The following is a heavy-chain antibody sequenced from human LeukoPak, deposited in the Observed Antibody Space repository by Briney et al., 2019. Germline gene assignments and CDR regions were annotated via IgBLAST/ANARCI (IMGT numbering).Heavy chain of an antibody. CDR3: AKDQSYHGVAGTSLLDY. D-gene: IGHD6-19*01. CDR1: GFTFNNYG. V-gene: IGHV3-30*18. CDR2: ISYDGSDK. J-gene: IGHJ4*02. Sequence: GVSLRLSCSASGFTFNNYGMHWVRHAPGKGLEWGAVISYDGSDKYYEDSVKGRFTISRDNSKNTLYLHLNSLRGEETAVYYCAKDQSYHGVAGTSLLDYWGQGTLVTVSS.